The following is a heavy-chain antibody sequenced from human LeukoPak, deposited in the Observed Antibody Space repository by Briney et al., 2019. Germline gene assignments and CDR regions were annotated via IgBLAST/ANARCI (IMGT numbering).Heavy chain of an antibody. J-gene: IGHJ4*02. Sequence: PSETLSLTCTVSGGSISSSSYYWGWIRQPPGKGLEWIGSIYYSGSTYYNPSLKSRVTISVDTSKNQFSLKLSSVTAADTAVYYCARPSSAMRGGYFDYWGQGTLVTVSS. CDR1: GGSISSSSYY. CDR3: ARPSSAMRGGYFDY. D-gene: IGHD3-16*01. CDR2: IYYSGST. V-gene: IGHV4-39*01.